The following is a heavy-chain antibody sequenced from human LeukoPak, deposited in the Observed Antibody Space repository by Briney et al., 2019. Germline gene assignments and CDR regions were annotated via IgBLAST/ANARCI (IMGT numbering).Heavy chain of an antibody. Sequence: ASVKVSCKASGYTFTSYYMHWVRQAPGQGLEWMGIINPSGGSTSYAQKFQGRVTMTRDTSTSTVYMELSSLRSEDTAVYYCASMPRDEYSSSSRWAWGQGTLVTVSS. V-gene: IGHV1-46*01. J-gene: IGHJ5*02. CDR3: ASMPRDEYSSSSRWA. CDR2: INPSGGST. CDR1: GYTFTSYY. D-gene: IGHD6-6*01.